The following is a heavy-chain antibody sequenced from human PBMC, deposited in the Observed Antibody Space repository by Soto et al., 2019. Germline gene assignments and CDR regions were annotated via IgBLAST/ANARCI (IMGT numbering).Heavy chain of an antibody. V-gene: IGHV1-69*01. Sequence: SAKVSCKASGGTFSGNAISWVRQAHGQGLEWRGGIIPIFGTANYAQKFQGRVTITADESTSTAYMELSSLRSEDTAVYYCARDHKNGGLRDAFDICGQGTMVTVSA. CDR2: IIPIFGTA. J-gene: IGHJ3*02. CDR3: ARDHKNGGLRDAFDI. CDR1: GGTFSGNA.